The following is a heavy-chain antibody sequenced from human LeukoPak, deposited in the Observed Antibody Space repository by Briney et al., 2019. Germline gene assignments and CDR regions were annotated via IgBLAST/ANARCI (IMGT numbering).Heavy chain of an antibody. D-gene: IGHD1-1*01. CDR3: ARSSGYNWNDGRY. V-gene: IGHV3-20*04. Sequence: GGSLRLSCAASGFTFSSYAMSWVRQAPGKGLEWVSGINWNGGSTGYADSVKGRFTISRDNAKNSLYLQMNSLRAEDTALYYCARSSGYNWNDGRYWGQGTLVTVSS. CDR1: GFTFSSYA. J-gene: IGHJ4*02. CDR2: INWNGGST.